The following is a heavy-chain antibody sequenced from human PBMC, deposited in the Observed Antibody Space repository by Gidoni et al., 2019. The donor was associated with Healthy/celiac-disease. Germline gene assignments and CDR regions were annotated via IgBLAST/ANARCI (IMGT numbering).Heavy chain of an antibody. V-gene: IGHV3-21*01. CDR3: ASGKYGSGSQDAFDI. D-gene: IGHD3-10*01. CDR1: GFTFSSYS. Sequence: EVQLVESGGGLVKPGGSLRLSCAASGFTFSSYSMNWVRQAPGKGLEWVSSISSSSSYIYYADSVKGRFTISRDNAKNSLYLQMNSLRAEDTAVYYCASGKYGSGSQDAFDIWGQGTMVTVSS. CDR2: ISSSSSYI. J-gene: IGHJ3*02.